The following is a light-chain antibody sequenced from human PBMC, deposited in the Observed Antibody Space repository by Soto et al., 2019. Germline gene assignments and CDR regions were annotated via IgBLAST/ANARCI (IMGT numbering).Light chain of an antibody. CDR2: GST. V-gene: IGLV1-40*01. Sequence: VLTDPPSVPGAPWQWVTISLTGSNSNIGAGYDVHWYQLLPGAAPKLLIYGSTKRPSGVPDRFSGSKSGTSASLAITGLQAEDEADYYCQSYDSSLSGFYVFGTGTKVTV. CDR1: NSNIGAGYD. J-gene: IGLJ1*01. CDR3: QSYDSSLSGFYV.